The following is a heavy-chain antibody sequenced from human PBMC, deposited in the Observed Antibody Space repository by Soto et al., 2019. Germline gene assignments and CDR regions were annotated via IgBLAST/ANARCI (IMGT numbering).Heavy chain of an antibody. CDR1: EFSFSSYA. D-gene: IGHD6-13*01. CDR3: ATYSSPFDY. J-gene: IGHJ4*02. CDR2: ISATGTTT. V-gene: IGHV3-23*01. Sequence: EVQLMESGGGLVQPGGSLRLSCAASEFSFSSYALNWVRQAPGKGLEWVSAISATGTTTYYADSVKGRFTISRDNSKRTLFLQMDSLSTEDTAVYYCATYSSPFDYWGQGTLVNVSS.